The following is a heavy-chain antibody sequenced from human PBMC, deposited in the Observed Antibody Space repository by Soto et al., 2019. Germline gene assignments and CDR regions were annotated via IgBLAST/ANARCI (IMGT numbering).Heavy chain of an antibody. CDR3: ASTVAARKYYFDY. V-gene: IGHV4-34*01. D-gene: IGHD6-6*01. J-gene: IGHJ4*02. Sequence: QVQLQQWGAGLLKPSETLSLTCAVYGGSFSGYYWSWIRQPPGKGLEWMGEINHSGSTNYNPSLKSRVTISVDTSKNQFSLKLSSVTAADTAVYYCASTVAARKYYFDYWGQGTLVTVSS. CDR2: INHSGST. CDR1: GGSFSGYY.